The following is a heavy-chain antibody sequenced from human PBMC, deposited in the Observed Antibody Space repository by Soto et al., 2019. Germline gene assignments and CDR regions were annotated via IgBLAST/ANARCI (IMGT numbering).Heavy chain of an antibody. D-gene: IGHD2-2*01. CDR2: IIPIFGTA. CDR1: GGTFSSYA. CDR3: ARGVVGVPAAQGVCGWFDP. V-gene: IGHV1-69*01. Sequence: QVQLVQSGAEVKKPGSSVKVSCKASGGTFSSYAISWVRQAPGQGLEWMGGIIPIFGTANYAQKLQGRVMITADESTSTDYMELSSLRSEDTAVYYCARGVVGVPAAQGVCGWFDPWGQGTLVTVSS. J-gene: IGHJ5*02.